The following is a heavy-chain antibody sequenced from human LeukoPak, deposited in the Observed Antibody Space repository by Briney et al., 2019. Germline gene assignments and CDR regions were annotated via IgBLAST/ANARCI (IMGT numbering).Heavy chain of an antibody. V-gene: IGHV4-34*01. D-gene: IGHD5-12*01. CDR2: INHSGST. CDR3: ARGLVATNSYYYYGMDV. J-gene: IGHJ6*02. CDR1: GGSFSGYY. Sequence: PSETLSLTCAVYGGSFSGYYWSWIRQPPGKGLEWIGEINHSGSTNYNPSLKSRVTISVDTSKNQFSLKLSSVTAADTAVYYCARGLVATNSYYYYGMDVWGQGTTVTVSS.